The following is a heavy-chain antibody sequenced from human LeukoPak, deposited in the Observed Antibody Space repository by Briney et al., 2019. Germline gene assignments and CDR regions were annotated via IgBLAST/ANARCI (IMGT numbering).Heavy chain of an antibody. CDR2: IKPNSGGT. Sequence: ASVKVSCKASGYTFIGYQIHWVRQAPGQGLEWMGWIKPNSGGTNSAQKFQGRVTMTRDTSISTAYMELSRLRSDDTAVYYCAREIAAAIDYWGQGTLVTVSS. CDR3: AREIAAAIDY. V-gene: IGHV1-2*02. D-gene: IGHD6-13*01. J-gene: IGHJ4*02. CDR1: GYTFIGYQ.